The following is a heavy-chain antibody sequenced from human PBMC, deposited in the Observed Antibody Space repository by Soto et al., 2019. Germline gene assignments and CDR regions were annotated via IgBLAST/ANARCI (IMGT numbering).Heavy chain of an antibody. CDR1: GGTFSSYT. D-gene: IGHD5-12*01. J-gene: IGHJ4*02. CDR3: ASSSGYDSRFDY. CDR2: IIPILGIA. Sequence: QVQLVQSGAEVKKPGSSVKVSCKASGGTFSSYTISWVRQAPGQGLEWMGRIIPILGIANYAQKFQGRVTITADKSTSTAYRELSSLRSEDTAVYYCASSSGYDSRFDYWGQGTLVTVSS. V-gene: IGHV1-69*02.